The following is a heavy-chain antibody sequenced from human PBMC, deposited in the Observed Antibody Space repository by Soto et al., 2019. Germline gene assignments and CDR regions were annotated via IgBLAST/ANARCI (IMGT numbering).Heavy chain of an antibody. CDR3: ATQRGYSFGPFDY. J-gene: IGHJ4*02. Sequence: AGESLKISCQASGYSFNGFWIGWVRQKPGKGLEWMGIIHPDDSDTKYSPSFQGQVTFSVDKSISTAYLQWSSLKASDTAMYYCATQRGYSFGPFDYWGQGTLVTVSS. V-gene: IGHV5-51*01. D-gene: IGHD5-18*01. CDR1: GYSFNGFW. CDR2: IHPDDSDT.